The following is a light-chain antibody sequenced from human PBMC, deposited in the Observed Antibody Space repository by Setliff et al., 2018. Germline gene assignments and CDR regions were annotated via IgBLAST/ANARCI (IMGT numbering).Light chain of an antibody. V-gene: IGLV2-14*03. CDR3: SSYAASYNPYV. CDR1: SSDIGAYDY. CDR2: DVS. J-gene: IGLJ1*01. Sequence: QSVLTQPASVSGSPGQSITIYCIGSSSDIGAYDYVAWYQQHPGKAPKLMIYDVSHRPSGVSHRFSASKSGNTASLTISGLQAEDEADYYCSSYAASYNPYVFGAGTKVTVL.